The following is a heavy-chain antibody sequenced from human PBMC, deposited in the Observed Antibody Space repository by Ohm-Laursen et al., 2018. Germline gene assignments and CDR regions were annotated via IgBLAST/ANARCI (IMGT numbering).Heavy chain of an antibody. CDR3: VRDRRGGSIELRA. CDR1: GFTFSTYW. Sequence: SLRLSCTASGFTFSTYWMFWVRQAPGKGLEWVASVNEDASEKYFVDSVRGRFTIYRDNAKNSLYLQMNSLRAEDTAVYYCVRDRRGGSIELRAGGQGALVTVSS. V-gene: IGHV3-7*01. J-gene: IGHJ4*02. D-gene: IGHD6-6*01. CDR2: VNEDASEK.